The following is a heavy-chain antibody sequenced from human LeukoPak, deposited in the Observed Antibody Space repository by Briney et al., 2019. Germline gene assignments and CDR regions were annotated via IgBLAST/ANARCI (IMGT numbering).Heavy chain of an antibody. CDR1: GGSISSSSYY. D-gene: IGHD4-17*01. CDR3: ARVIGSYGDSAY. V-gene: IGHV4-39*07. Sequence: SETLSLTCTVSGGSISSSSYYWGWIRQPPGKGLEWIGSIYYSGSTYYNPSLKSRVTISVDTSKNQFSLKLSSVTAEDTAVYYCARVIGSYGDSAYWGQGTLVTVSS. J-gene: IGHJ4*02. CDR2: IYYSGST.